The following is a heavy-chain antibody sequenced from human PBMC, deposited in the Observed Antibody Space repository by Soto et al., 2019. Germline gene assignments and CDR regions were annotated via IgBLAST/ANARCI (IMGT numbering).Heavy chain of an antibody. CDR1: GYTFTGYY. J-gene: IGHJ4*02. CDR2: INPNSGGT. CDR3: ARESISYGYDY. V-gene: IGHV1-2*04. Sequence: EGSVKVSCKASGYTFTGYYMHWVRQAPGQGLEWMGWINPNSGGTNYAQKFQGWVTMTGDTSISTAYMELSRLRSDDTAVYYCARESISYGYDYWGQGTLVTVSS. D-gene: IGHD5-18*01.